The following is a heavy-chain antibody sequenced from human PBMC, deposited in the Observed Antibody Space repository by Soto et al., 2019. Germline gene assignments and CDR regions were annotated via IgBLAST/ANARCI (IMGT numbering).Heavy chain of an antibody. D-gene: IGHD4-17*01. CDR1: GGSISSSSYY. CDR3: ASRFSTVTLPSWYYYGMDV. J-gene: IGHJ6*02. Sequence: QLQLQESGPGLVKPSETLSLTCTVSGGSISSSSYYWGWIRQPPGKGLEWIGSIYYSGSTYYNPSLKSRVTISVDTSKNQFSLKLSSVTAADTAVYYCASRFSTVTLPSWYYYGMDVWGQGTTVTVSS. V-gene: IGHV4-39*01. CDR2: IYYSGST.